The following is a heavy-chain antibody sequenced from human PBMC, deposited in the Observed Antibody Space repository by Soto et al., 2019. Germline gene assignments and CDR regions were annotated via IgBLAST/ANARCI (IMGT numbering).Heavy chain of an antibody. Sequence: GASVKVSCKASGGTFSSYAISWVRQAPGQGLEWMGGIIPIFGTANYAQKFQVRVTITADESTSTAYMELSSLRSEDTAVYYCASEWLRPPYYYYGMDVWGQGTTVTVSS. J-gene: IGHJ6*02. D-gene: IGHD5-12*01. CDR2: IIPIFGTA. CDR1: GGTFSSYA. V-gene: IGHV1-69*13. CDR3: ASEWLRPPYYYYGMDV.